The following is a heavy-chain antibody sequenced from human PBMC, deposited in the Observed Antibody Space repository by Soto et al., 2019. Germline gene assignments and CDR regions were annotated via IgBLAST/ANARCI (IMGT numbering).Heavy chain of an antibody. CDR2: IWYDGSNK. Sequence: GGSLRLSCAASGFTFSSYGMHWVRQAPGKGLEWVAVIWYDGSNKYYADSVKGRFTISRDNSKNTLYLQMNSLRAEDTAVYYCARSPLNYSSGWYLDYWGQGTLVTVSS. V-gene: IGHV3-33*01. CDR3: ARSPLNYSSGWYLDY. J-gene: IGHJ4*02. CDR1: GFTFSSYG. D-gene: IGHD6-19*01.